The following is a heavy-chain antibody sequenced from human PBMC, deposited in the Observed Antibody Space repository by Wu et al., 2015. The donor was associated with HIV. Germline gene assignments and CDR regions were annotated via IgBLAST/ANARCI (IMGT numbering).Heavy chain of an antibody. CDR1: GYTFIDYY. CDR2: INPNRGGI. Sequence: QVQLLQSGPELKKPGASVMVSCKASGYTFIDYYIYWVRKTPGQGLEWMGWINPNRGGIKYAQKFQGRVTMTRDTAVSTAYMELNSLRSDDTAVYYCARLQSLHGLYPNADYWGQGTLVTVSS. D-gene: IGHD4-11*01. V-gene: IGHV1-2*02. CDR3: ARLQSLHGLYPNADY. J-gene: IGHJ4*02.